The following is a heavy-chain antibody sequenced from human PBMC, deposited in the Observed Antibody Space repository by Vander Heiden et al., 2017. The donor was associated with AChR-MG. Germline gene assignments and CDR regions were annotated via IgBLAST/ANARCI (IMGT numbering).Heavy chain of an antibody. J-gene: IGHJ4*02. Sequence: EVQLVQSGAQVKKPGESLKISCKGSGYTFTNYWIGWERQRPGKGLEWMGIIYPGNSDRRYSPSFQGQVIISADKSISTAYLQWSSLKASDTAMYYCARHLGSGSYFIYWGQGTLVTVSS. V-gene: IGHV5-51*01. CDR2: IYPGNSDR. CDR1: GYTFTNYW. CDR3: ARHLGSGSYFIY. D-gene: IGHD3-10*02.